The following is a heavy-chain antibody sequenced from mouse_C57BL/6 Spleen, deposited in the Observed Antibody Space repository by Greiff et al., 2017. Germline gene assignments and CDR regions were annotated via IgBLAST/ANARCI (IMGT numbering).Heavy chain of an antibody. J-gene: IGHJ4*01. CDR1: GFTFTDYY. V-gene: IGHV7-3*01. Sequence: EVKVVESGGGLVQPGGSLSLSCAASGFTFTDYYMSWVRQPPGKALEWLGFIRNKANGYTTEYSASVKGRFTISRDNSQSILYLQMNALRAEDSATYYCARSGDDYDGYYAMDYWGQGTSVTVSS. D-gene: IGHD2-4*01. CDR3: ARSGDDYDGYYAMDY. CDR2: IRNKANGYTT.